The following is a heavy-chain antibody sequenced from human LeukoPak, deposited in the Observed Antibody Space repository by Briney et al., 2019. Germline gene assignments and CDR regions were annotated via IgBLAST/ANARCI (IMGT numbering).Heavy chain of an antibody. V-gene: IGHV3-53*01. CDR1: GFTVSSNY. CDR3: ARYKGSEEGAFVY. J-gene: IGHJ4*02. D-gene: IGHD1-26*01. Sequence: PGGSLSLSCAASGFTVSSNYMTWVRQAPGKGLEWVSVIYRTDVTYYADSVKGRFTVSRDNSKNTLYLQMTSLRAEDTAVYYCARYKGSEEGAFVYSGQGTLVTVSS. CDR2: IYRTDVT.